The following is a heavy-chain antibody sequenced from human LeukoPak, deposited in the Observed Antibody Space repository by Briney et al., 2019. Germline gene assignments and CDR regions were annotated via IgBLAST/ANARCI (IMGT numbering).Heavy chain of an antibody. J-gene: IGHJ1*01. Sequence: ASVKVSCKASGYTFTGYYTHWVRQAPGQGLEWMGWINPNSGGTNYAQKFQGRVTMTRDTSISTAYMELSRLRSDDTAVYYCARDSEGYCSSTSCYTEYFQHWGQGTLVTVSS. D-gene: IGHD2-2*02. CDR1: GYTFTGYY. CDR2: INPNSGGT. V-gene: IGHV1-2*02. CDR3: ARDSEGYCSSTSCYTEYFQH.